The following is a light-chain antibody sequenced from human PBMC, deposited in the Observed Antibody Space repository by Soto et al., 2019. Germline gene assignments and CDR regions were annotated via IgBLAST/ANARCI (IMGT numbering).Light chain of an antibody. Sequence: DIQVSQSPSTLSASVGDRVTITCRASQSISKSLAWYQQKPGKAPSLLITDASSLERGVPSRFSGSGSATEFTLTISSLQPDDFATYYCQHYGSSSRTFGQGTAVDIK. CDR2: DAS. CDR3: QHYGSSSRT. CDR1: QSISKS. J-gene: IGKJ1*01. V-gene: IGKV1-5*01.